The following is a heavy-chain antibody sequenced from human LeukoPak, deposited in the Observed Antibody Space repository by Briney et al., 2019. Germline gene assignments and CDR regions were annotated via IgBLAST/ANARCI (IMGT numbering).Heavy chain of an antibody. CDR1: GFTFSSYG. V-gene: IGHV3-30*03. J-gene: IGHJ4*02. CDR3: ARDLAFGDYDALLRY. CDR2: ISYDGSNK. D-gene: IGHD4-17*01. Sequence: GGSLRLSCAASGFTFSSYGMHWVRQAPGKGLEWVAVISYDGSNKYYADSVKGRFTISRDNSKNTLYLQMNSLRAEDTAVYYCARDLAFGDYDALLRYWGQGTLVTVSS.